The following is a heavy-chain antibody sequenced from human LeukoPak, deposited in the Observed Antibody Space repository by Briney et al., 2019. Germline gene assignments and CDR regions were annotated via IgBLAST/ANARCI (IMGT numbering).Heavy chain of an antibody. Sequence: GGSLRLSCAASGFVFSSYEMNWVRQPPGKGLEWVSYISDSGSSSIYYADSVKGRFTISRDNAKNSLYLQMNSLRVEDTAVYYCARGHYGYWFDPWGQGTLVTVSS. V-gene: IGHV3-48*03. CDR1: GFVFSSYE. CDR3: ARGHYGYWFDP. D-gene: IGHD4-17*01. CDR2: ISDSGSSSI. J-gene: IGHJ5*02.